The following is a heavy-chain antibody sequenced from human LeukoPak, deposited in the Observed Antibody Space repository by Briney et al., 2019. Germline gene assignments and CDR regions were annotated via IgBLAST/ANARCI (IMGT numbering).Heavy chain of an antibody. CDR3: ARETGSAVGSTDFDY. CDR2: VSDSGGST. D-gene: IGHD4-17*01. CDR1: GFTFSSYA. V-gene: IGHV3-23*01. Sequence: GGSLRLSCAASGFTFSSYAMSWVRQAPGKGLEWASAVSDSGGSTYYADSVKGRFTISRDNSKNTLYLQMNSLRAEDTAVYYCARETGSAVGSTDFDYWGQGTLVTVSS. J-gene: IGHJ4*02.